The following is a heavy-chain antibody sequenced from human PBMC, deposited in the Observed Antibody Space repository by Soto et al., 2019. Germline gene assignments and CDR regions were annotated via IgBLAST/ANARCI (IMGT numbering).Heavy chain of an antibody. D-gene: IGHD3-9*01. J-gene: IGHJ4*02. CDR1: GYTLTELS. CDR3: ATDVLRPPYDILTGYFLH. Sequence: GASLKVSCKFSGYTLTELSMHCVRHARGKGVEWMGGFDPEDGETIYAQKFQGRVTMTEDTSTDTAYMELSSLRSEDTAVYYCATDVLRPPYDILTGYFLHWGQGTLVTVSS. CDR2: FDPEDGET. V-gene: IGHV1-24*01.